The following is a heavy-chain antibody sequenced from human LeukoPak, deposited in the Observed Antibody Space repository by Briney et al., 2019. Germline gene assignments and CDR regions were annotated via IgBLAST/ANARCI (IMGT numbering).Heavy chain of an antibody. Sequence: GGSLRLSCAGSGFTFNYYAFNWVRQAPGKGLEWVSGIGGDGDSTYYADSVKGRFTISRDNPNNMLFLQMSSLRAEDTAIYYCAKDLYYGPHAFHVWGQGTKVIVSS. CDR3: AKDLYYGPHAFHV. D-gene: IGHD2-8*01. CDR2: IGGDGDST. V-gene: IGHV3-23*01. J-gene: IGHJ3*01. CDR1: GFTFNYYA.